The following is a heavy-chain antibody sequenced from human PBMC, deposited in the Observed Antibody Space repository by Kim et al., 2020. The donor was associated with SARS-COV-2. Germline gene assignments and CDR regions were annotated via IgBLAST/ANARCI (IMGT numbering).Heavy chain of an antibody. CDR3: ATHRTTQFYFYYGMDV. J-gene: IGHJ6*02. V-gene: IGHV1-24*01. Sequence: KFQGRVTMTEDTSTDTAYMELSSLRSEDTAVYYCATHRTTQFYFYYGMDVWGQGTTVTVSS.